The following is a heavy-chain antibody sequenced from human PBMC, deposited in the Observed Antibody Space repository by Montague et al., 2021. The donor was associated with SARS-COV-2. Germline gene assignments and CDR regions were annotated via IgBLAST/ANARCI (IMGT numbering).Heavy chain of an antibody. CDR3: ARHSVSADATFFRSYFDL. D-gene: IGHD2-15*01. Sequence: SETLSLTCTVSGGTIRDYYWNWIRQTPGKGLEWIGYIFYNGYTKXNPSLESRVTLSVDTPGNQFFLSLRSVTAADTAAYFCARHSVSADATFFRSYFDLWGQGAQVTVSS. J-gene: IGHJ5*02. V-gene: IGHV4-59*08. CDR1: GGTIRDYY. CDR2: IFYNGYT.